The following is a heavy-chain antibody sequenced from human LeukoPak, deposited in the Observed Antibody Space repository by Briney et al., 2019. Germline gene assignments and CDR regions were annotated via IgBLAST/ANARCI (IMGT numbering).Heavy chain of an antibody. V-gene: IGHV4-59*08. Sequence: PSETLSLTCTVSGGSISSYYWSWIRQPPGKGLEWVGYIYYSGSTNYNPTLKSRVTISVDTSKNQLSLKLSSVTAADTAVYYCARGEGYYDSSGPNWFDPWGQGTLVTVSS. D-gene: IGHD3-22*01. CDR3: ARGEGYYDSSGPNWFDP. J-gene: IGHJ5*02. CDR1: GGSISSYY. CDR2: IYYSGST.